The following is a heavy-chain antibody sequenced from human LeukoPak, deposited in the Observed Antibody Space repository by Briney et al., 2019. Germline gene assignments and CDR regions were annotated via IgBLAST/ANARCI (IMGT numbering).Heavy chain of an antibody. CDR3: ARAWYYYDSSGYYPFYY. J-gene: IGHJ4*02. Sequence: SETLSLTCAVYGGSFSGYYWSWIRQPPGKGLEWIGEINHSGSTNYNPSLKSRVTISVDTSKNQFSLKLSSVTAADTAVYYCARAWYYYDSSGYYPFYYWGQGTLVTVSS. CDR2: INHSGST. D-gene: IGHD3-22*01. V-gene: IGHV4-34*01. CDR1: GGSFSGYY.